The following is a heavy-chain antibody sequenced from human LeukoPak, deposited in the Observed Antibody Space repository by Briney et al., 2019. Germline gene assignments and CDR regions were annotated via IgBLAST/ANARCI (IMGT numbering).Heavy chain of an antibody. CDR1: GGSISSGGYY. CDR2: IYYSGST. V-gene: IGHV4-31*03. Sequence: SETLSLTCTVSGGSISSGGYYWSWIRQHPEKGLEWIGYIYYSGSTYYNPSLKSRVTISVDTSKNQFSLKLSSVTAADTAIYYCARENPSGYYNRPIDYWGQGTLVTVSS. CDR3: ARENPSGYYNRPIDY. D-gene: IGHD3-22*01. J-gene: IGHJ4*02.